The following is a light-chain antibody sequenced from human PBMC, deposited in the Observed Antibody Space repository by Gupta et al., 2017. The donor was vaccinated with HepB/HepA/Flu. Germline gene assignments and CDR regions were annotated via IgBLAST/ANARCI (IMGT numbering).Light chain of an antibody. CDR3: QQYGSSPG. V-gene: IGKV3-20*01. CDR2: GAS. Sequence: EIVLTQSPGTLSLSPGERATLSCRASQSVSSSYLAWYQQKPGQAPRLLIYGASSRATGIPDRFSRSGSGTDFTLTISRLEPEDFAVYYCQQYGSSPGFGQGTKLEIK. CDR1: QSVSSSY. J-gene: IGKJ2*03.